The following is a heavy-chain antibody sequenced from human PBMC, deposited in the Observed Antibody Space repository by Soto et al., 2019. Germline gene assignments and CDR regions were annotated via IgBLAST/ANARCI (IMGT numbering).Heavy chain of an antibody. J-gene: IGHJ3*02. Sequence: PSETLSLTCTVSGGSISSSSYYWGWIRQPPGKGLEWIGSIYYSGSTHYNPSLKSRVTISVDTSKNQFSLNLSSVTAADTAVYYCAKSEGDSSGSDAFDIWGQGTMVTVSS. CDR2: IYYSGST. D-gene: IGHD3-22*01. CDR1: GGSISSSSYY. V-gene: IGHV4-39*01. CDR3: AKSEGDSSGSDAFDI.